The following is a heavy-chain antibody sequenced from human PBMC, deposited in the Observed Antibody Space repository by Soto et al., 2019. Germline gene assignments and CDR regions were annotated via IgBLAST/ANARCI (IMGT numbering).Heavy chain of an antibody. V-gene: IGHV6-1*01. Sequence: SQTLSLTCAISGDSVSSNSAAWNWIRQSPSRGLEWLGRTYYRSKLYNDYAVSVKSRITINPDTSKNQFSLQLNSVTPEDTAVYYCARAIAVAGTYYYYGMDVWGQGTTVTVSS. CDR1: GDSVSSNSAA. J-gene: IGHJ6*02. CDR3: ARAIAVAGTYYYYGMDV. D-gene: IGHD6-19*01. CDR2: TYYRSKLYN.